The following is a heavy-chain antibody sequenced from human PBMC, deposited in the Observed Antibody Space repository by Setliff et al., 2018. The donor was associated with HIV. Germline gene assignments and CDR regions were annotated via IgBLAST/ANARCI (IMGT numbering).Heavy chain of an antibody. V-gene: IGHV5-51*01. CDR2: IHPVDSDT. J-gene: IGHJ3*02. CDR1: GYSFTSNW. CDR3: ARHRHTAAGTLDAFDI. Sequence: PGESLTISCKGSGYSFTSNWIGWVRQMPGKGLEWMGIIHPVDSDTRYSPSFQGRVTISADKSISTPYLQWSTLKASDTAIYYCARHRHTAAGTLDAFDIWGQGTVVTVSS. D-gene: IGHD6-13*01.